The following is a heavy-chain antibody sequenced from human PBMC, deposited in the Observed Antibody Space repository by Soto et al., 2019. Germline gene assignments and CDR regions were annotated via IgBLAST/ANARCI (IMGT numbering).Heavy chain of an antibody. D-gene: IGHD2-15*01. CDR2: INPDGSQK. J-gene: IGHJ3*01. V-gene: IGHV3-7*03. CDR1: GFAFSSYW. CDR3: AKDDGGSYRGGAFDL. Sequence: SCAGSGFAFSSYWMSWVRQAPGNGLEWVANINPDGSQKWYADSVKGRFTISRDSSKNTLSLQMNSLRAEDTAVYYCAKDDGGSYRGGAFDLWGQGTMVTVSS.